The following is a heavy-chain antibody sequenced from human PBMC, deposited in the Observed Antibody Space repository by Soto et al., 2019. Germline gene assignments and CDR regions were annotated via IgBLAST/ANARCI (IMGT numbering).Heavy chain of an antibody. V-gene: IGHV4-34*01. CDR3: ARDGFCTSTTCRVGNWFDP. CDR2: INHRGST. CDR1: GGSFSGYY. D-gene: IGHD2-2*01. Sequence: SETLSLTCVVYGGSFSGYYWSWIRQSPGKGLEWIGGINHRGSTNYNPSLESRVTISVDTSKNQFSLKLPSVTAADTAMYYCARDGFCTSTTCRVGNWFDPWGQGTLVTVSS. J-gene: IGHJ5*02.